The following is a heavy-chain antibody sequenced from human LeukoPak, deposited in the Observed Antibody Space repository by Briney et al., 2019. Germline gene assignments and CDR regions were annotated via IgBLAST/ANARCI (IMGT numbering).Heavy chain of an antibody. Sequence: TVKVFCKSSVGTLSSYAIIGVPHAPGQGLEWMGGNLPIFGTTNYAQNLQGRVTITADKSASTAYMELSSLRSEDTAVYYCATRYCSGGSCYSGGDYGMDVWGKGTTVTVSS. D-gene: IGHD2-15*01. J-gene: IGHJ6*04. CDR2: NLPIFGTT. CDR1: VGTLSSYA. CDR3: ATRYCSGGSCYSGGDYGMDV. V-gene: IGHV1-69*06.